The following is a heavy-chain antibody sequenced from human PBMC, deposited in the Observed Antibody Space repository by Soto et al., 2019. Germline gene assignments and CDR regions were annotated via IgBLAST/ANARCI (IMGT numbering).Heavy chain of an antibody. CDR2: FDPEDGET. D-gene: IGHD3-16*02. CDR1: GYTLTELS. J-gene: IGHJ3*02. CDR3: ATGGNDYVWGSYRYWSAFDI. V-gene: IGHV1-24*01. Sequence: ASVKVSCKVSGYTLTELSMHWVRQAPGKGLEWMGGFDPEDGETIYAQKFQGRVTMTEDTSTDTAYMELSSLRSEDTAVYYCATGGNDYVWGSYRYWSAFDIWGQ.